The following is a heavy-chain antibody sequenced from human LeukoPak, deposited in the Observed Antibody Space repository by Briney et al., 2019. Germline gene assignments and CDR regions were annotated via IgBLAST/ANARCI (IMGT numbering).Heavy chain of an antibody. CDR3: ARVEYSGWNLEY. J-gene: IGHJ4*02. V-gene: IGHV4-34*01. D-gene: IGHD5-12*01. Sequence: PSETLSLTCAVYGGSFSGYYWGWIRQPPGKGLEWIGEINHSGSTNYNPSLKSRVTISVDTSKNQFSLKLSSVTAADTAVYYCARVEYSGWNLEYWGQGTLVTVSS. CDR1: GGSFSGYY. CDR2: INHSGST.